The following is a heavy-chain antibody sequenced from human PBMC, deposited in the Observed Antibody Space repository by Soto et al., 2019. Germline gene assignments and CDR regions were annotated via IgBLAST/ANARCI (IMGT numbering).Heavy chain of an antibody. Sequence: RGGSLRPFCAAYGFTFSSYGQHWSRPAPARGLELVAVIGYDGSNKYYADSVKGRFTLARDNSKNTLYLQMNSLRAEDTAVYYWARGLEVYCTNGVCYLNYYGMDVWGQGITVTVSS. CDR2: IGYDGSNK. CDR3: ARGLEVYCTNGVCYLNYYGMDV. V-gene: IGHV3-30*02. D-gene: IGHD2-8*01. J-gene: IGHJ6*01. CDR1: GFTFSSYG.